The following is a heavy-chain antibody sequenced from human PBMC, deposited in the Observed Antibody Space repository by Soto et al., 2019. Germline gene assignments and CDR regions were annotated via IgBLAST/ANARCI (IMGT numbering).Heavy chain of an antibody. CDR3: ARDSFTGPYGDYAAGASDM. CDR1: GGSISSGVYY. V-gene: IGHV4-31*03. J-gene: IGHJ3*02. CDR2: IYYSGST. D-gene: IGHD4-17*01. Sequence: PSETLSLTCTVSGGSISSGVYYWSWIRQHPGNGLEWVGYIYYSGSTYYNPSLKSRVTISVDTSKNQFSLKLSSVTAADTAVYYCARDSFTGPYGDYAAGASDMWGQGTMVTV.